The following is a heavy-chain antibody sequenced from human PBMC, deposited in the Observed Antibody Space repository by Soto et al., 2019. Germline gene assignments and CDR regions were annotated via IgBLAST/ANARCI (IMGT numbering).Heavy chain of an antibody. CDR2: IYYSGST. J-gene: IGHJ4*02. V-gene: IGHV4-59*08. Sequence: SETLSLTCTVSGGSISSYHWSWIRQPPGKGLEWIGYIYYSGSTNYNPSLKSRVTISVDTSKNQFSLKLSSVTAADTAVYYCARQKNTGYSSGWLPFDYWGQGTLVTVSS. CDR1: GGSISSYH. CDR3: ARQKNTGYSSGWLPFDY. D-gene: IGHD6-19*01.